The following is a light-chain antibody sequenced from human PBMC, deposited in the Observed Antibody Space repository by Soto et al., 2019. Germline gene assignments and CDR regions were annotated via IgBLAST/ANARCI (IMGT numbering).Light chain of an antibody. CDR3: QQYSKWPT. CDR1: QSVSSSH. CDR2: GAS. V-gene: IGKV3-15*01. Sequence: EIVLTQSPGTLSLSQGERATLSCRATQSVSSSHLAWYQHKPGQAPRLLIYGASTRATGIPARFSGSGTGTDFSLTISSLQSEDFAVYYCQQYSKWPTFGRGTKVDIK. J-gene: IGKJ1*01.